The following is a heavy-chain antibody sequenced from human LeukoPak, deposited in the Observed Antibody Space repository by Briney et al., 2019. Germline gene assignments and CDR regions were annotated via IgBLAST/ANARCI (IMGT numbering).Heavy chain of an antibody. CDR3: ARVAAVAISYFDY. CDR1: GGTFSSYA. D-gene: IGHD6-19*01. Sequence: SVKVSCKASGGTFSSYAISWVRQAPGQGLEWMGGIIPIFGTANYAQKFQGRVTITANESTSTAYMELSSLRSEDTAVYYCARVAAVAISYFDYWGQGTLVTVSS. J-gene: IGHJ4*02. V-gene: IGHV1-69*13. CDR2: IIPIFGTA.